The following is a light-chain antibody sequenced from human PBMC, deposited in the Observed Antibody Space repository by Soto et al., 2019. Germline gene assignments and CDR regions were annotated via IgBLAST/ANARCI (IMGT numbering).Light chain of an antibody. V-gene: IGKV3-20*01. CDR2: GAS. CDR1: QSVSSTH. CDR3: HQYGSSPQT. Sequence: EIVLTQSPGTLSLSPGDRATLFCRASQSVSSTHLAWYHQKPGQAPRLLIYGASPRASGIPDRLSGSGSGTHFTLTISRLETEDFAVYNCHQYGSSPQTFGQGTKVEIK. J-gene: IGKJ1*01.